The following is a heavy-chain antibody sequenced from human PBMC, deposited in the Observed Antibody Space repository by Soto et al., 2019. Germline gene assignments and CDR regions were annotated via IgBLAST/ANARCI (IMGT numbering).Heavy chain of an antibody. CDR2: ISAYNGNT. CDR1: GYTFTSYG. CDR3: ARERSSSPVYYYYGMDV. J-gene: IGHJ6*02. Sequence: GASVKVSCKASGYTFTSYGISWVRQAPGQGLEWMGWISAYNGNTNYAQKPQGRVTMTTDTSTSTAYMELRSLRSDDTAVYYCARERSSSPVYYYYGMDVWGQGTTVTVSS. V-gene: IGHV1-18*01. D-gene: IGHD2-2*01.